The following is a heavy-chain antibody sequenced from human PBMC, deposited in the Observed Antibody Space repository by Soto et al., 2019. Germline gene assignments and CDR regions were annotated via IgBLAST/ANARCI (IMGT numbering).Heavy chain of an antibody. D-gene: IGHD2-2*01. CDR3: ARVSIVVVPAAILELGNWFDP. Sequence: QVQLQESGPGLVKPSQTLSLTCTVSGGSISSGGYYWSWIRQHPGKGLEWIGYIYYSGSTYYNPSLKSRVTISVDTSTNQFSLKLSSVTAADTAVYYCARVSIVVVPAAILELGNWFDPWGQGTLVTVSS. CDR2: IYYSGST. J-gene: IGHJ5*02. CDR1: GGSISSGGYY. V-gene: IGHV4-31*03.